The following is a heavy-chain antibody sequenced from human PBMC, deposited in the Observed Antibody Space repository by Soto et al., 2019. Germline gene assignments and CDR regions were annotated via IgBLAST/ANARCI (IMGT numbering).Heavy chain of an antibody. D-gene: IGHD6-19*01. Sequence: EVQLVESGGGLVQPGGSLRLSCAASGFTFSSYEMNWVRQAPGKGLEWVPYISSSGSTIYYADSVKGRFTISRDNAKNSLYLQMNSLRAEDTAVYYCARGEDSSGWYTTFDYWGQGTLVTVSS. J-gene: IGHJ4*02. CDR2: ISSSGSTI. CDR3: ARGEDSSGWYTTFDY. CDR1: GFTFSSYE. V-gene: IGHV3-48*03.